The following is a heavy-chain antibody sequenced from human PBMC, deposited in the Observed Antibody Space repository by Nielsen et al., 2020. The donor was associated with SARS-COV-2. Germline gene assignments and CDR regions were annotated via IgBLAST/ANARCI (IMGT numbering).Heavy chain of an antibody. CDR1: GGSISSYY. CDR3: ARLNSGSYHFIDY. D-gene: IGHD1-26*01. V-gene: IGHV4-59*08. Sequence: SETLSLTCTVSGGSISSYYWSWIRQPPGKGLEWIGYTYYSGSTNYNPSLKSRVTISVDTSKNQFSLKLSSVTAADTAVYYCARLNSGSYHFIDYWGQGTLVTVSS. J-gene: IGHJ4*02. CDR2: TYYSGST.